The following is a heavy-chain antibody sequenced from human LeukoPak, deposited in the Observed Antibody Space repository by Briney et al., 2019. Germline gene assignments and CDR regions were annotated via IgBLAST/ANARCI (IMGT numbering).Heavy chain of an antibody. CDR3: ARVVVVVPAATLLESYYFDY. Sequence: TSETLSLTCTVSGGSISSGGYSWSWIRQPPGKGLEWIGYIYHSGSTYYNPSLKSRVTISVDRSKNQFSLKLSSVTAADTAVYYCARVVVVVPAATLLESYYFDYWGQGTLVTVSS. V-gene: IGHV4-30-2*01. CDR2: IYHSGST. J-gene: IGHJ4*02. CDR1: GGSISSGGYS. D-gene: IGHD2-2*01.